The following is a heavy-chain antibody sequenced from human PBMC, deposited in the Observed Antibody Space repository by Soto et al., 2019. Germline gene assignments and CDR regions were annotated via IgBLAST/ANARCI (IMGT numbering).Heavy chain of an antibody. CDR3: ARDQVYDFWSGSHDAFDI. Sequence: PSETLSLTCSVSGASISSGDYYWSWIRQAPGKGLEWIGHIYYSGSTHYKASLKSRVTISVDTSKNQFSLKLSSVTAADTAVYYCARDQVYDFWSGSHDAFDIWGQGTMVTVS. CDR2: IYYSGST. D-gene: IGHD3-3*01. CDR1: GASISSGDYY. V-gene: IGHV4-30-4*01. J-gene: IGHJ3*02.